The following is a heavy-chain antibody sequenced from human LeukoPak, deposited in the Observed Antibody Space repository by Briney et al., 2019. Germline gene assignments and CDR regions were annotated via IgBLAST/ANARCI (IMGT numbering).Heavy chain of an antibody. J-gene: IGHJ4*02. CDR2: ISSSSSYI. D-gene: IGHD6-19*01. CDR1: GFTFDDSA. Sequence: GGSLRLSCATSGFTFDDSAIHWVRQPPGKGLEWVSSISSSSSYIYYADSVKGRFTISRDNAKNSLYLQMNSLRAEDTAVYYCARLLGTVAGTWSSDYWGQGTLVTVSS. V-gene: IGHV3-21*01. CDR3: ARLLGTVAGTWSSDY.